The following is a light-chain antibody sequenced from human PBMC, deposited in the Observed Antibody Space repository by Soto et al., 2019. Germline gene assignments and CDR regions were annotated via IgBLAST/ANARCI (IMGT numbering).Light chain of an antibody. V-gene: IGKV1-27*01. CDR3: HRYNSGPFT. CDR2: AAS. CDR1: QGISND. Sequence: DIQMTQSPSSLSASVGDRVTITCRASQGISNDLAWYQQKPGKVPKLLIYAASTLRSGVPSRFSGSGSGTDFTLIISSLQPEDVATYYCHRYNSGPFTFGPGTKVDIK. J-gene: IGKJ3*01.